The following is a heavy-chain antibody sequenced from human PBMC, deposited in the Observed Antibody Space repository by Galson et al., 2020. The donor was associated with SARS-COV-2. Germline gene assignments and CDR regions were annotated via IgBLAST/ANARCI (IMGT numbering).Heavy chain of an antibody. D-gene: IGHD3-10*01. CDR2: IYWNDDK. V-gene: IGHV2-5*01. CDR3: AHGLLWCGELFPDRFDP. Sequence: ESGPTLVKPTQPLTLTCTFSGFSLSTSGVGVGWIRQPPGKALEWLALIYWNDDKRYSPSLKSRLTITKDTSKNQVVLTMTNMDPVDTATYYGAHGLLWCGELFPDRFDPWCQGTLVTVSS. CDR1: GFSLSTSGVG. J-gene: IGHJ5*02.